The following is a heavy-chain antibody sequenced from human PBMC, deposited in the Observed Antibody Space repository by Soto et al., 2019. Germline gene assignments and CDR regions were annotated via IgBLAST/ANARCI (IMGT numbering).Heavy chain of an antibody. CDR3: ARDMYSSNYFVKWFEP. D-gene: IGHD4-4*01. J-gene: IGHJ5*02. Sequence: QVRLVESGGGVVQPGRSLRLSCTASGFSFSSYAMYWFRQPPGKGLEWVAVISKDGMNKNYADSVKGRVTVSRDNANYSLDLQLNSLRGEDTAMYYCARDMYSSNYFVKWFEPWGQGTLFTVSS. V-gene: IGHV3-30*04. CDR1: GFSFSSYA. CDR2: ISKDGMNK.